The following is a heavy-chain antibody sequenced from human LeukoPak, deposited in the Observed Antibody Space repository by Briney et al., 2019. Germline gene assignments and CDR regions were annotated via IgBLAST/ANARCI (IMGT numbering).Heavy chain of an antibody. CDR1: GGSFNGYY. Sequence: SETLSLTCAVYGGSFNGYYWIWLGPPPGNGLEWIGYINSSVSNNSNPSLKSRVTISVDTSKNQFSLKLSSVTAAATAVYYCARGEDGYNHGLVDYWGQGTLVTVSS. CDR2: INSSVSN. J-gene: IGHJ4*02. CDR3: ARGEDGYNHGLVDY. V-gene: IGHV4-34*01. D-gene: IGHD5-24*01.